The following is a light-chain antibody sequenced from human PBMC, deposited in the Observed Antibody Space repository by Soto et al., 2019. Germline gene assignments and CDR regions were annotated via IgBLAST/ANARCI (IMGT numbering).Light chain of an antibody. V-gene: IGLV2-14*01. CDR1: SSDVGGYTF. CDR2: DVS. Sequence: QSALTQPASVSASPGQSIAISCTGTSSDVGGYTFVSWYQQHPGKAPKLMIYDVSNRPSGISNRFSGSKSGNTASLTISGLQAEDEADYYCSSYTSRYTYVFGTGTKLTVL. J-gene: IGLJ1*01. CDR3: SSYTSRYTYV.